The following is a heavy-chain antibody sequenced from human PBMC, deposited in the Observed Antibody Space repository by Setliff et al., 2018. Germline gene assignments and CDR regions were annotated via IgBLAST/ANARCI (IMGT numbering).Heavy chain of an antibody. V-gene: IGHV1-18*01. J-gene: IGHJ6*03. CDR1: GGTFRNYG. Sequence: ASVKVSCKASGGTFRNYGISWVRQAPGQGLEWMGWISAYNGNTNYAQKLQGRVTMATDTSTSTAYMELRSLRSDDTAVYYCARGPLGIRENNYYYYMDVWGKGTTVTVSS. CDR2: ISAYNGNT. CDR3: ARGPLGIRENNYYYYMDV. D-gene: IGHD7-27*01.